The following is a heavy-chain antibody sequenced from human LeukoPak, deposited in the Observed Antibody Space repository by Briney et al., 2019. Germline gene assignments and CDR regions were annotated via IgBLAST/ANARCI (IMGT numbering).Heavy chain of an antibody. CDR3: ARWYGSGSYYNILPHASFDY. J-gene: IGHJ4*02. D-gene: IGHD3-10*01. Sequence: PSETLSLTCAVYGGSFSGYYWSWIRQPPGKGLEWIGEINHSGSTNYNPSLKSRVTISVDTSKNQFSLKLSSVTAADTAVYYCARWYGSGSYYNILPHASFDYWGQGTLVTVSS. V-gene: IGHV4-34*01. CDR1: GGSFSGYY. CDR2: INHSGST.